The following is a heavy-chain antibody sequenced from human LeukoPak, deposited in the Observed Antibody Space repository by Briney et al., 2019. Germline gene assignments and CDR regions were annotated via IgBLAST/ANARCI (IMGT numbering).Heavy chain of an antibody. CDR1: GFIFSSYG. CDR2: VSSSGTKT. Sequence: PGGSLRLSCAASGFIFSSYGMSWVRQAPGKGLEWVSSVSSSGTKTYYADSVKGRLTISRDNSKNTLYLQMDSLRAEDTALYYCAKAPAGPGYSNTWRFGYNWFGPRGQGTLVTVSS. J-gene: IGHJ5*02. D-gene: IGHD5-12*01. V-gene: IGHV3-23*01. CDR3: AKAPAGPGYSNTWRFGYNWFGP.